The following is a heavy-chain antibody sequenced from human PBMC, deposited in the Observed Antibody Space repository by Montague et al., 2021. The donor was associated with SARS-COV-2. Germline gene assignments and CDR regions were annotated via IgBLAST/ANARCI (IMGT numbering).Heavy chain of an antibody. V-gene: IGHV3-48*04. J-gene: IGHJ4*02. CDR2: ISSSSSTI. D-gene: IGHD1-14*01. Sequence: SLRLSCAASGFTFSSYSMNWVRQAPGKGLEWVSYISSSSSTIYYADSVKGRFTISRDNAKNSLYLQMNSLRAEDTAVYYCARVAPPSDTGYFDYWGQGTLVTVSS. CDR3: ARVAPPSDTGYFDY. CDR1: GFTFSSYS.